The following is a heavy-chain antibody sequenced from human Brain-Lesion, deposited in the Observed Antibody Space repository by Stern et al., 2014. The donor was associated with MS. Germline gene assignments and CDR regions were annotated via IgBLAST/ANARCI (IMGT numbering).Heavy chain of an antibody. CDR2: ITPNTGSP. CDR1: GYIFTGYY. J-gene: IGHJ6*02. Sequence: HVQLVQSGAEVKKPGASVKVSCKTSGYIFTGYYIHWVRQAPGQGLEWMAWITPNTGSPKYAKKCQGRVTMSRDTSISTAYVELSSLTSDDTAVYYCARDQRGITIFGVVTDYYYLGMDVWGQGTTVTVSS. D-gene: IGHD3-3*01. V-gene: IGHV1-2*02. CDR3: ARDQRGITIFGVVTDYYYLGMDV.